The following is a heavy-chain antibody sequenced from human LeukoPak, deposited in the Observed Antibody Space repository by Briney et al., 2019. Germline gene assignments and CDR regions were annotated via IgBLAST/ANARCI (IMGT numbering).Heavy chain of an antibody. Sequence: SETLSLTCAVYGGSFSGYYWSWIRQPPGKGLEWIGEINHSGSTNYNPSLKSRAAISVDTSKNQFSLNLSSVTAADTAVYYCARRHYGSGNIDSWGQGTLVTVSS. CDR2: INHSGST. D-gene: IGHD3-10*01. CDR3: ARRHYGSGNIDS. J-gene: IGHJ4*02. CDR1: GGSFSGYY. V-gene: IGHV4-34*01.